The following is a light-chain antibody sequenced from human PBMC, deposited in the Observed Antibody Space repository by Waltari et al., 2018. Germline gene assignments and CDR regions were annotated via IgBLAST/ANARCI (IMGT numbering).Light chain of an antibody. CDR3: QSYDTSLSVV. J-gene: IGLJ2*01. Sequence: QSVLTQPPSVSGAPGQRVTISCTGGGSNIGAGYDVHRYRQLPGKAPELLIYGVNQRPAGVPDRVFVARSGTAAALAITGLQGEDEADYYCQSYDTSLSVVFGGGTKLTV. CDR1: GSNIGAGYD. V-gene: IGLV1-40*01. CDR2: GVN.